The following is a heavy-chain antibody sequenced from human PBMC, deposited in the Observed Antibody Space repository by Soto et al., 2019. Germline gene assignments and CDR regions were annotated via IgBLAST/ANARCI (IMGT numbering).Heavy chain of an antibody. CDR1: GYTFTSYA. Sequence: ASVKVSCKASGYTFTSYAMHWVRQAPGQRLEWMGWINAGNGNTKYSQKFQGRVTITRDTSASTAYMELSSLRSEDTAVYYCARQARYCTNGVCSAYGMDVWGQGTTVTVS. D-gene: IGHD2-8*01. CDR2: INAGNGNT. J-gene: IGHJ6*02. V-gene: IGHV1-3*01. CDR3: ARQARYCTNGVCSAYGMDV.